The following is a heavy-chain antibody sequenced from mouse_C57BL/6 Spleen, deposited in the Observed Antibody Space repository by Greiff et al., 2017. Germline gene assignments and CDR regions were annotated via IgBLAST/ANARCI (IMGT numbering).Heavy chain of an antibody. V-gene: IGHV1-72*01. J-gene: IGHJ1*03. D-gene: IGHD1-1*01. CDR1: GYTFTSYW. CDR3: ASPSSYDWYFDV. Sequence: QVHVKQSGSELVKPGASVKLSCKASGYTFTSYWMHWVKQRPGRGLEWIGRIDPNSGDTNYNEKFKSKATLTVDKPSSTAYMQLSSLTSEDSAVYYCASPSSYDWYFDVWGTGTTVTVSS. CDR2: IDPNSGDT.